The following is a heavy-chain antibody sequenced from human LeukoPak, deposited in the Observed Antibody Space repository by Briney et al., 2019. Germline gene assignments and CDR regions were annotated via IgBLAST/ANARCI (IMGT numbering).Heavy chain of an antibody. CDR1: GFTFSSYG. V-gene: IGHV3-33*01. D-gene: IGHD3-10*01. CDR2: IWYDGSNK. CDR3: ARSGSGSYYYYYYYGMDV. Sequence: GRSLRLSCAASGFTFSSYGMHWVRQAPGKGQEWVAVIWYDGSNKYYADSVKGRFTISRDNSKNTLYLQMNSLRAKDTAVYYCARSGSGSYYYYYYYGMDVWGKGTTVTVSS. J-gene: IGHJ6*04.